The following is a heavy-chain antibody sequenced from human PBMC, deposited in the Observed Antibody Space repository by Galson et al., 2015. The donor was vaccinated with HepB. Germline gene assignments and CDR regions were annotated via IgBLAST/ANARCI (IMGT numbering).Heavy chain of an antibody. CDR3: AREDIVVVPAASGWFDP. D-gene: IGHD2-2*01. J-gene: IGHJ5*02. Sequence: SVKVSCKASGYTFTGYYMHWVRQAPGQGLEWMGWINPNSGGTNYAQKFQGRVTMTRDTSISTAYMELSRLRSDDTAVYYCAREDIVVVPAASGWFDPWGQGTLVTVSS. CDR1: GYTFTGYY. CDR2: INPNSGGT. V-gene: IGHV1-2*02.